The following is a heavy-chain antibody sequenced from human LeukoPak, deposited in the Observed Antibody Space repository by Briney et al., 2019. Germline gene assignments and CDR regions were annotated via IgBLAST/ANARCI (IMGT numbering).Heavy chain of an antibody. CDR2: IYYTGST. J-gene: IGHJ5*02. D-gene: IGHD3-10*01. CDR3: ARDPVLWFGNWFDP. V-gene: IGHV4-61*05. Sequence: PSETLSLTCTVSGGSISSSSYYWGWIRQPPGKGLEWIGYIYYTGSTNHNPSLKSRVTISVDTSKNQFSLKLSSVTAADTAVYYCARDPVLWFGNWFDPWGQGTLVTVSS. CDR1: GGSISSSSYY.